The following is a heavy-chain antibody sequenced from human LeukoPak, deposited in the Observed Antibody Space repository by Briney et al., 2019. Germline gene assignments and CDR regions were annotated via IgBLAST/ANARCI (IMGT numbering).Heavy chain of an antibody. CDR2: ISSSGSTI. CDR3: ARGEWELSYGMDA. CDR1: GFTFSSYA. D-gene: IGHD1-26*01. Sequence: PGGSLRLSCAASGFTFSSYAMSWVRQAPGKGLEWVSYISSSGSTIYYADSVKGRFTISRDNAKNSLYLQMNSLRAEDTAVYYCARGEWELSYGMDAWGQGTTVTVSS. J-gene: IGHJ6*02. V-gene: IGHV3-48*04.